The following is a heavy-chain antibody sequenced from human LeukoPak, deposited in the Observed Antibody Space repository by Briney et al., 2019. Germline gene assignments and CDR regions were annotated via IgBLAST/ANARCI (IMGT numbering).Heavy chain of an antibody. D-gene: IGHD3-10*01. V-gene: IGHV4-34*01. CDR2: INNSGST. J-gene: IGHJ6*03. CDR1: AGSCSGGK. CDR3: ARSYYGSGSYYSPYYYYYYMDV. Sequence: PSETLSHTDAEYAGSCSGGKGSWFRQPPGQGLKRIGEINNSGSTNYNPSLKSRVTISVETSKNQFSLKLSSVTAADTAVYYCARSYYGSGSYYSPYYYYYYMDVWGKGTTVTVSS.